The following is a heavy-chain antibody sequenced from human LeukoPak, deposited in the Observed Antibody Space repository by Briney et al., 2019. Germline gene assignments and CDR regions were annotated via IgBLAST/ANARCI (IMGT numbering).Heavy chain of an antibody. Sequence: GGSLRLSCAASGFTVSNSYMNWVRQAPGKGLEWVSVIYSGGTTYYTDSVKGRFTISRDNSKNTLYLQMNSLRAEDTAVYYCANPTRSDYYGSGSYLFDYWGQGTLVIVSS. V-gene: IGHV3-53*01. D-gene: IGHD3-10*01. CDR3: ANPTRSDYYGSGSYLFDY. CDR2: IYSGGTT. CDR1: GFTVSNSY. J-gene: IGHJ4*02.